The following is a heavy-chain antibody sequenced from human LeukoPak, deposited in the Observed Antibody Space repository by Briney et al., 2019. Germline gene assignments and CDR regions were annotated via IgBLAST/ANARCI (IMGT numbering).Heavy chain of an antibody. CDR3: ARLGAVAGRGDDY. J-gene: IGHJ4*02. Sequence: ASVKVSCKASGYTFTSYYMHWVRQPPGQGLEWMGIINPSGGSTSYAQKFQGRVTMTRDMSTSTVYMELSSLRSEDTAVYYCARLGAVAGRGDDYWGQGTLVTVSS. D-gene: IGHD6-19*01. V-gene: IGHV1-46*01. CDR1: GYTFTSYY. CDR2: INPSGGST.